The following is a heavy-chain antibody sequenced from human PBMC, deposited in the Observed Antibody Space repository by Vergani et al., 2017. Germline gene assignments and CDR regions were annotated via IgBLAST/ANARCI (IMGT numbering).Heavy chain of an antibody. Sequence: QVQLVQSGAEVKKPGASVKVSCKASGYTFTSYDINWVRRATGQGLEWMGWMNPNSGNTGYAQKFQGRVTMTRNTSISTAYMELSSLRSEDTAVYYCPRVGYSSSWPYYYYGMDVWGQGTTVTVSS. V-gene: IGHV1-8*01. CDR3: PRVGYSSSWPYYYYGMDV. CDR2: MNPNSGNT. D-gene: IGHD6-13*01. J-gene: IGHJ6*02. CDR1: GYTFTSYD.